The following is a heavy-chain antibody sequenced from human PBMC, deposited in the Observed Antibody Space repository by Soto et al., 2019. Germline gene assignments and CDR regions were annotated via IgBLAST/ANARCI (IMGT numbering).Heavy chain of an antibody. Sequence: EVPLVESGGALVQPGGSLRLSCAASGFTFTTNWMHWVRQAPGKGLVWLSRINSDGTTTTYADSVKGRFTISRDNAKNTLYLQVNSLGGEDTAVYYCTRGGATGAGIYHFENWGQGTLVTVSS. CDR2: INSDGTTT. D-gene: IGHD3-10*01. V-gene: IGHV3-74*01. CDR1: GFTFTTNW. CDR3: TRGGATGAGIYHFEN. J-gene: IGHJ4*02.